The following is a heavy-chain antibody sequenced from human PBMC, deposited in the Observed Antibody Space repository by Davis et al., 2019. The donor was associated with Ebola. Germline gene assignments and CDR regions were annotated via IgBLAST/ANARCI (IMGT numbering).Heavy chain of an antibody. Sequence: PGGSLRLSCAASGFTVSSNYMSWVRQAPGKGLEWVSVIYSGGGTYYADSVKGRFTISRDNSKNTLYLQMNSLRAEDTAVYYCARDPSGWELSVYYYGMDVWGKGTTVTVSS. CDR2: IYSGGGT. CDR3: ARDPSGWELSVYYYGMDV. V-gene: IGHV3-53*01. J-gene: IGHJ6*04. D-gene: IGHD1-26*01. CDR1: GFTVSSNY.